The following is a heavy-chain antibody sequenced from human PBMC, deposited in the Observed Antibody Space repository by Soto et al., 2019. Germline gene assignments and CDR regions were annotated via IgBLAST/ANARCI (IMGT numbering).Heavy chain of an antibody. V-gene: IGHV3-11*01. J-gene: IGHJ4*02. CDR2: ISSGGSSI. D-gene: IGHD3-10*01. CDR3: ASLASGTNIRGAPDF. CDR1: GFTFSDYY. Sequence: GGSLRLSCAASGFTFSDYYMTWIRQAPGQGLEWVSYISSGGSSISYADSVKGRFTISRGNAKNSLYLQMNSLRAEDTAMYYCASLASGTNIRGAPDFLGQGTLVTVSS.